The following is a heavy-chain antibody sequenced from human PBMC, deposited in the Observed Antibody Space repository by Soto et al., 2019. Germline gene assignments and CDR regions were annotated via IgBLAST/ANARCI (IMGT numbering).Heavy chain of an antibody. CDR2: ITPFNGNT. CDR3: ASGVAAAGKEPYYYGMDV. CDR1: GYTFTYRY. V-gene: IGHV1-45*02. J-gene: IGHJ6*02. D-gene: IGHD6-13*01. Sequence: SVKVSCKASGYTFTYRYLHWVRQAPGQALEWMGWITPFNGNTNYAQKFQDRVTITRDRSMSTAYMELSSLRSEDTAMYYCASGVAAAGKEPYYYGMDVWGQGTTVTVSS.